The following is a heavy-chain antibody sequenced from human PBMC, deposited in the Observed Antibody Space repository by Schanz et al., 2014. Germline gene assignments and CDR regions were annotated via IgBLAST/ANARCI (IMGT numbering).Heavy chain of an antibody. V-gene: IGHV4-59*01. J-gene: IGHJ5*02. D-gene: IGHD2-15*01. CDR1: GASISSYY. CDR2: IYYTGST. Sequence: QVQLPESGPRLVKPSETLSLTCHVSGASISSYYWSWLRQAPGKGLEWIGYIYYTGSTNNNPSLTSRVTMSVDTSTNQFSLRLASVTAADTALYYCARVISPHRGAASWLDPWGQGTLVTVSS. CDR3: ARVISPHRGAASWLDP.